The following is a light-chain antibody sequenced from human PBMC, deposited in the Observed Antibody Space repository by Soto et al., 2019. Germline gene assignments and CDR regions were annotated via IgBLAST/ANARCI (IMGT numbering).Light chain of an antibody. CDR1: QSISSY. Sequence: EVVFTQSPDTLSWPPGERATLSCRASQSISSYLAWYQQKPGQAPRLLIYDASSRATGIPARFSGSGSGTDFTLTISSLEPEDSAVYYCQQSSRSPLTFGQGTRLEI. V-gene: IGKV3-11*01. CDR3: QQSSRSPLT. CDR2: DAS. J-gene: IGKJ5*01.